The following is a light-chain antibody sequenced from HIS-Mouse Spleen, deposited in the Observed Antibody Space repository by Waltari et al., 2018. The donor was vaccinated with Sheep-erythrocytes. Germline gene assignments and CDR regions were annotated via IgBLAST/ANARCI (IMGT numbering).Light chain of an antibody. CDR3: QAWDSSTYV. CDR1: NLGAKS. J-gene: IGLJ1*01. V-gene: IGLV3-1*01. CDR2: QDS. Sequence: SYELTQPPSVSVSPGQTASITCSGDNLGAKSACWYQQKPGQSPVLVIYQDSKRPSGIPERFSGSNSGNTATLTISGTQAMDEADYYCQAWDSSTYVFGTGTKVTVL.